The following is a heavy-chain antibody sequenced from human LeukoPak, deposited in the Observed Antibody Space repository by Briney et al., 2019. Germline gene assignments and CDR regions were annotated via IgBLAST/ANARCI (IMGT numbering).Heavy chain of an antibody. CDR1: GGSISSSSYY. Sequence: SETLSLTCTVSGGSISSSSYYWGWIRQPPGKGLEWIGSIYYSGSTYYNPSLKSRVTISVDTSKNQFSLKLSSVTAADTAVYYCAREVRAFDYWGQGTLVTVSS. CDR2: IYYSGST. CDR3: AREVRAFDY. V-gene: IGHV4-39*07. D-gene: IGHD4-11*01. J-gene: IGHJ4*02.